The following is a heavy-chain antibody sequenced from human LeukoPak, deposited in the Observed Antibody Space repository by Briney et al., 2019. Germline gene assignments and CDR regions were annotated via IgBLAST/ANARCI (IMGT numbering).Heavy chain of an antibody. D-gene: IGHD3-22*01. CDR2: IRYDGSNK. CDR1: GFTFSNYG. J-gene: IGHJ4*02. Sequence: PGGSLRLSCAASGFTFSNYGMHWVRQAPGKGLEWVAFIRYDGSNKYYADAVKGRFTISRDNSKNTLYLQMNSLRAEDTAVYYCAKSDSSGPGYFDYWGQGTLVTVSS. V-gene: IGHV3-30*02. CDR3: AKSDSSGPGYFDY.